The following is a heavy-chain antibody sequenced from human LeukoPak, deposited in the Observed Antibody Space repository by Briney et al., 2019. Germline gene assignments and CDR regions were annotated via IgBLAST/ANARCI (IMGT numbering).Heavy chain of an antibody. CDR3: ARDERWIQFNY. CDR1: GFTFSNYG. CDR2: IVGSGVTT. V-gene: IGHV3-23*01. D-gene: IGHD5-18*01. Sequence: GSLRLSCVASGFTFSNYGMNWVRQAPGKGLEWVSGIVGSGVTTYYADSVKGRFTISRDNSKNTLYLHMDGLRVEDTAIYYCARDERWIQFNYWGQGTLVTVSS. J-gene: IGHJ4*02.